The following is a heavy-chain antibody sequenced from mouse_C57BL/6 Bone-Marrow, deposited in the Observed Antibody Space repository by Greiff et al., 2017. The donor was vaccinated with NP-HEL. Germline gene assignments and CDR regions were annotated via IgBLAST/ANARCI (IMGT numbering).Heavy chain of an antibody. CDR3: ARHEEEVPYYTYLDY. D-gene: IGHD2-12*01. Sequence: QVQLKESGAELVKPGASVKLSCKASGYTFTEYTIHWVKQRSGQGLEWIGWFYPGSGSIKYNEKFKDKATLTADKSSSTVYMELSRLTSEDPAVYVCARHEEEVPYYTYLDYWGQGTTLTVSS. J-gene: IGHJ2*01. V-gene: IGHV1-62-2*01. CDR1: GYTFTEYT. CDR2: FYPGSGSI.